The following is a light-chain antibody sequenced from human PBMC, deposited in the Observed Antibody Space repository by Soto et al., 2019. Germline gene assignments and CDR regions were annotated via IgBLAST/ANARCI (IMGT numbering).Light chain of an antibody. V-gene: IGKV3-15*01. J-gene: IGKJ5*01. CDR1: QSVSSN. CDR3: QQYNTWPPIT. CDR2: GAS. Sequence: MVVTQCPATLSVSPGERATLSCRASQSVSSNLAWYQQKPGQAPRLLIYGASTRATGIPARFSGSGSGTEFTLTISSLQSEDFAVYYCQQYNTWPPITFGQGTRLEIK.